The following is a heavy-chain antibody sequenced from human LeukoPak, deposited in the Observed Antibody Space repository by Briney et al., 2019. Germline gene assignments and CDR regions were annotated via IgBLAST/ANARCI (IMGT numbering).Heavy chain of an antibody. CDR2: INSNNGNT. Sequence: ASVKVSCKASGYTFTSYGISWVRQAPGQGLEWMGWINSNNGNTNYEQKFQGRVTMTEDTSTDTAYMELSSLRSEDTAVYYCASTTVTTGVDYWGQGTPVTVSS. CDR1: GYTFTSYG. V-gene: IGHV1-18*01. J-gene: IGHJ4*02. D-gene: IGHD4-17*01. CDR3: ASTTVTTGVDY.